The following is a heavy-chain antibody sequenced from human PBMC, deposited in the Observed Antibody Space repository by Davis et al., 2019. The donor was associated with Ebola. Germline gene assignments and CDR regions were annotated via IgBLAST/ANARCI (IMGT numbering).Heavy chain of an antibody. CDR1: SGSISSDDW. V-gene: IGHV4-4*02. CDR2: ISHSGSP. CDR3: AGGPRYYFDY. J-gene: IGHJ4*02. Sequence: MPGGSLRLSCAVSSGSISSDDWWSWVRQSPEKGLEWIGEISHSGSPTYNPSLISRVAMSLDKSRNQFSLNLRSVTAADTAVYYCAGGPRYYFDYWGRGTPVTVSS. D-gene: IGHD3-16*01.